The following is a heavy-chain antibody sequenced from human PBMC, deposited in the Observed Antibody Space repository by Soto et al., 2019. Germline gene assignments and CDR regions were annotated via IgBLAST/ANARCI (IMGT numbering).Heavy chain of an antibody. J-gene: IGHJ6*02. Sequence: GGSLRLSCAASGFTFSSYAMSWVRQAPGKGLEWVSAISGSGGSTYYADSVKGRFTISRDNSKNTLYLQMNSLRAEDTAVYYCAKDQEKVYYYYYGMDVWGQGTTVTVSS. CDR2: ISGSGGST. V-gene: IGHV3-23*01. CDR3: AKDQEKVYYYYYGMDV. CDR1: GFTFSSYA.